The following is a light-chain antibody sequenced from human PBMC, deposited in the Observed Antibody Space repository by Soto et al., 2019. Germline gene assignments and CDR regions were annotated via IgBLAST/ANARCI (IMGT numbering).Light chain of an antibody. CDR1: QSVSSNN. CDR2: GAS. Sequence: EIVLTQSPGTLSLSPGERATLSCRASQSVSSNNLAWYQQRPGQAPRVVIYGASTRATGIPERFSGSGSGTDFTLTISRLEPEDFATYYCQQASSFPFTFGGGTEVQMK. V-gene: IGKV3-20*01. CDR3: QQASSFPFT. J-gene: IGKJ4*01.